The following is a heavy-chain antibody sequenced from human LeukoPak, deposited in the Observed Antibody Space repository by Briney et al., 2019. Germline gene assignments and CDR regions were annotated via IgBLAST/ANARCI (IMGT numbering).Heavy chain of an antibody. CDR2: IYHSGST. CDR3: ARERYYYDSSGYTYPYYFDY. Sequence: SETLSLTRTVSGYSISSGYYWGWIRQPPGKGLEWIWSIYHSGSTYYNPSLKSRVTISVDTSKNQFSLELSSVTAADTAVYYCARERYYYDSSGYTYPYYFDYWGQGTLVTVSS. V-gene: IGHV4-38-2*02. D-gene: IGHD3-22*01. J-gene: IGHJ4*02. CDR1: GYSISSGYY.